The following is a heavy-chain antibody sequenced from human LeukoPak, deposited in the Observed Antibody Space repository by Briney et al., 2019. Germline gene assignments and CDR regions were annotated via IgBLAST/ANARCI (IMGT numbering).Heavy chain of an antibody. D-gene: IGHD6-19*01. Sequence: GGSLRLSCAASGFTLSSYWMSWVRQAPGKGLEWVANIKQDGSEKNYVDFVKGRFTISRDNAKNSLYLQMNSLRAKDTAVYYCARDGRSGWNDHDYWGQGTLVIVSS. V-gene: IGHV3-7*03. J-gene: IGHJ4*02. CDR3: ARDGRSGWNDHDY. CDR2: IKQDGSEK. CDR1: GFTLSSYW.